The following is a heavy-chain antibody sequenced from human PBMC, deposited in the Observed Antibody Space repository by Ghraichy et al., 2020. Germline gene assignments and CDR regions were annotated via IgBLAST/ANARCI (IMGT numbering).Heavy chain of an antibody. J-gene: IGHJ6*02. V-gene: IGHV3-11*01. CDR1: GFTFSDYY. CDR3: ARDKELWFGEDIPLYGMDV. CDR2: IGTSDITI. Sequence: GGSLRLSCAASGFTFSDYYMSWVRQAPGKGLEWVSYIGTSDITIYYADSVKGRFTISRDNAKNSLYLQMNSLRAEDTAVYYCARDKELWFGEDIPLYGMDVWGQGTTVTVSS. D-gene: IGHD3-10*01.